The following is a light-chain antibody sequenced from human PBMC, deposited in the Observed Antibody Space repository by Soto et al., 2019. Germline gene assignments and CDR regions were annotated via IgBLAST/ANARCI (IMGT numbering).Light chain of an antibody. CDR2: LGS. CDR1: QSLLHSNGYNY. Sequence: DIVMTQSPLSLPVTPGEPASISCRSSQSLLHSNGYNYLDWYLQKPGQSPQLLIYLGSNRASGGPDRFCGSRSGTDFTLKISRVEAEDVGVYYCMQALQTPPFTFGPGTKVDIK. J-gene: IGKJ3*01. V-gene: IGKV2-28*01. CDR3: MQALQTPPFT.